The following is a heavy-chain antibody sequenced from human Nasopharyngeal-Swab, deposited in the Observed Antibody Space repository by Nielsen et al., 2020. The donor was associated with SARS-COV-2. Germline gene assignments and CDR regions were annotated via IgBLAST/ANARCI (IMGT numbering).Heavy chain of an antibody. CDR3: TRDLFSNDYYDAKWFDP. J-gene: IGHJ5*02. D-gene: IGHD3-22*01. Sequence: GESLKISCKASGFTFGDYAMCWFRQAPGKGLEWVGFIRSKYYGGTPEYAASVKGRLTISRDDSKSVAYLQMSSLKTEDTAVYYCTRDLFSNDYYDAKWFDPWGQGTLVTVSS. V-gene: IGHV3-49*03. CDR2: IRSKYYGGTP. CDR1: GFTFGDYA.